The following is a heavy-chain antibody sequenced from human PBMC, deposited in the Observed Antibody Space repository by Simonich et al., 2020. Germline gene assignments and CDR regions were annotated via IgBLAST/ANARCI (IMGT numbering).Heavy chain of an antibody. CDR1: GGSISSYY. D-gene: IGHD5-12*01. CDR3: ARHDRWLQFYFDY. V-gene: IGHV4-59*08. CDR2: IYYSEST. J-gene: IGHJ4*02. Sequence: QVQLQESGPGLVKPSETLSLTCTVSGGSISSYYWSWFRQPPGKGLEWIGYIYYSESTTHNPTRKRQVTISVDTSKTQFSLKLSSVTAADTAVYYCARHDRWLQFYFDYWGQGTLVTVSS.